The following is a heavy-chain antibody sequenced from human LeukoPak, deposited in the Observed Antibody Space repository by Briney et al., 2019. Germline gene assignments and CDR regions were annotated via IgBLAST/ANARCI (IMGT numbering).Heavy chain of an antibody. CDR1: GYSFTSYW. Sequence: GASLKISCKGSGYSFTSYWIGWVRPMPGKGLEWMGIIYPGDSDTRYSPSFQGQVTISADKSISTAYLQWSSLKASDTAMYYCARSPQWLDFDYWGQGTLVTVSS. CDR2: IYPGDSDT. V-gene: IGHV5-51*01. D-gene: IGHD3-22*01. CDR3: ARSPQWLDFDY. J-gene: IGHJ4*02.